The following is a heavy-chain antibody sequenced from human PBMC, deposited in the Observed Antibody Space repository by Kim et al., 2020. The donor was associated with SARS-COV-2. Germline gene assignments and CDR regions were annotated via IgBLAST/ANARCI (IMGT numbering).Heavy chain of an antibody. V-gene: IGHV4-59*01. CDR3: ARDLRIGSSWHQLWSYYGMDV. Sequence: SETLSLTCTVSGGSISSYYWSWIRQPPGKGLEWIGYIYYSGSTNYNPSLKSRVTISVDTSKNQFSLKLSSVTAADTAVYYCARDLRIGSSWHQLWSYYGMDVWGQGTTVTVSS. CDR1: GGSISSYY. J-gene: IGHJ6*02. D-gene: IGHD6-13*01. CDR2: IYYSGST.